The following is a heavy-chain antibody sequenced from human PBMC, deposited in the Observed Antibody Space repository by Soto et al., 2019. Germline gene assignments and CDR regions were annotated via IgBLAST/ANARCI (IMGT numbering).Heavy chain of an antibody. CDR1: GFTFSSHG. J-gene: IGHJ5*02. V-gene: IGHV3-23*01. Sequence: PGGSLRLSCVASGFTFSSHGMSWVRQAPGKGLEWVSTISGNGDATYYADSVKGRFTISRDNAKNSLYLQMNSLRADDTAVYYCARERITIFGVSPPNWFDPWGQGTLVTAPQ. CDR2: ISGNGDAT. CDR3: ARERITIFGVSPPNWFDP. D-gene: IGHD3-3*01.